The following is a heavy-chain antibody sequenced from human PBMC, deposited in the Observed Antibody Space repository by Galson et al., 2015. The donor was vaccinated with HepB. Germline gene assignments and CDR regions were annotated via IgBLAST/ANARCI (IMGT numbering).Heavy chain of an antibody. J-gene: IGHJ2*01. Sequence: SLRLSCAASGFSFNKFPMHWVRQAPGKGLEWVAVISYTGSYIAYAEFGRGRFTISRDNSKNALYLQMNSLRVEDTALYYCVRPRGAGAGDYQNWHVDLWGRGTLVTVSS. CDR3: VRPRGAGAGDYQNWHVDL. CDR2: ISYTGSYI. CDR1: GFSFNKFP. V-gene: IGHV3-30-3*01. D-gene: IGHD4-17*01.